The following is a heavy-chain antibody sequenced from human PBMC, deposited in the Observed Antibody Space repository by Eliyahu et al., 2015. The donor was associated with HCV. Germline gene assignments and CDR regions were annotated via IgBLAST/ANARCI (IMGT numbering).Heavy chain of an antibody. CDR3: AREFPDSFNYYGMDV. J-gene: IGHJ6*02. CDR2: IYSGGST. CDR1: GFTVSSNY. D-gene: IGHD3-22*01. V-gene: IGHV3-53*01. Sequence: EVQLVESGGGLIQPGGSLRLSCAASGFTVSSNYMSWVRQAPGKGLEWVSVIYSGGSTYYADSVKGRFTISRDNSKNTLYLQMNSLRAEDTAVYYCAREFPDSFNYYGMDVWGQGTTVTVSS.